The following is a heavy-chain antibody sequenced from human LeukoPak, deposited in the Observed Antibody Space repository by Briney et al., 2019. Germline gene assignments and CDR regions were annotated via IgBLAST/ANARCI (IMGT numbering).Heavy chain of an antibody. J-gene: IGHJ4*02. CDR1: GFTFSSYA. CDR3: AKGKYYGSGSYPSFDY. V-gene: IGHV3-23*01. Sequence: GGSLRLSCAASGFTFSSYAMSWVRQAPGKGLEWVSAISGSGGSTYYADSVKGRFTISRDNSKNTLYLQMNSLRAEDTAVYYCAKGKYYGSGSYPSFDYWGRGTLVTVSS. D-gene: IGHD3-10*01. CDR2: ISGSGGST.